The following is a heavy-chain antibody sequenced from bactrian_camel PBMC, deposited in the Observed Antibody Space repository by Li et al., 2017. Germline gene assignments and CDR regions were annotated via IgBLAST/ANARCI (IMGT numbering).Heavy chain of an antibody. J-gene: IGHJ4*01. D-gene: IGHD5*01. CDR3: AADFGGFWDCFSDSWPSQSHRSENVY. V-gene: IGHV3S54*01. Sequence: HVQLVESGGGSVQTGGSLTLSCTTSGNTWRSNCMGWFRQGPGKEREAVANIYTAAGYTHYADSVKGRFTISQDNAKNTVYLQMDRLKPEDTAMYYCAADFGGFWDCFSDSWPSQSHRSENVYWGQGTQVTVS. CDR1: GNTWRSNC. CDR2: IYTAAGYT.